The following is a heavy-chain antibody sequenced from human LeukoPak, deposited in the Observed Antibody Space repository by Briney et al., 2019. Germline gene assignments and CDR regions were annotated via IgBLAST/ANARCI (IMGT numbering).Heavy chain of an antibody. Sequence: ASVKVSCKASGYTFTSYGISWVRQAPGQGLEWMGIINPSGGSTSYAQKFQGRVTMTRDTSTSTVYMELSSLRSEDTAVYYCAREGSSGWYLTGKNAFDIWGQGTMVTVSS. D-gene: IGHD6-19*01. CDR3: AREGSSGWYLTGKNAFDI. CDR2: INPSGGST. V-gene: IGHV1-46*03. J-gene: IGHJ3*02. CDR1: GYTFTSYG.